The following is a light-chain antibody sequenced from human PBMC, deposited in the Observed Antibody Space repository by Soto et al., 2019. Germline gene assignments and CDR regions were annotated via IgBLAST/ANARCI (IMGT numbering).Light chain of an antibody. CDR1: SSDFGSYKF. Sequence: QSALTQPASVSGSPGQSVTISCTGTSSDFGSYKFVSWYQHHPGKVPKVIIYETSKRPSGVSDRFSGSKSGNTASLTISGLQAEDEADYYCFSFTSTNTHVFGSGTKLTAL. J-gene: IGLJ1*01. CDR3: FSFTSTNTHV. V-gene: IGLV2-23*01. CDR2: ETS.